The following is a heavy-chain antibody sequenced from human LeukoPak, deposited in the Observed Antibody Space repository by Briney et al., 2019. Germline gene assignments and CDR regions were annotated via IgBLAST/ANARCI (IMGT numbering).Heavy chain of an antibody. J-gene: IGHJ4*02. V-gene: IGHV3-23*01. CDR3: AKGPGERTQGPGDY. Sequence: GGSLRLSCAASGFTFSSYAMSWVRQAPGKGLEWVSGISASGGSTYYADSVKGRFTISRDNSKNTLYLQMNSLRAGDTAVYYCAKGPGERTQGPGDYWGQGTLVTVSS. CDR2: ISASGGST. D-gene: IGHD2-21*01. CDR1: GFTFSSYA.